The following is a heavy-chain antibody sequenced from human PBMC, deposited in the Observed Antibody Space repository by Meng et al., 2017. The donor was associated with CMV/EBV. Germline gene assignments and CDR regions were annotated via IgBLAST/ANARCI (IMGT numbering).Heavy chain of an antibody. CDR2: IWYDGSNK. V-gene: IGHV3-33*06. D-gene: IGHD2-21*01. Sequence: GGSLRPSCAASGFTVSSNYMSWVRQAPGKGLEWVAVIWYDGSNKYYADSVKGRFTISRDNSKNTLYLQMNSLRAEDTAVYYCAKVGHIVDAFDIWGQGTMVTVSS. CDR3: AKVGHIVDAFDI. CDR1: GFTVSSNY. J-gene: IGHJ3*02.